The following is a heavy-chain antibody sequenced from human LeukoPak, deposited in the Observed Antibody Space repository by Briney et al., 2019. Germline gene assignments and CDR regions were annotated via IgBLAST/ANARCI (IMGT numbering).Heavy chain of an antibody. CDR2: IRYDGSTK. CDR1: GFTFSNYG. V-gene: IGHV3-30*02. D-gene: IGHD5-18*01. CDR3: AKDRGYSFDY. J-gene: IGHJ4*02. Sequence: GGSLRLSCAASGFTFSNYGMHWVRRAPGKGLEWVAFIRYDGSTKYSADSVKGRVTISRDNSKNTLYLQMNILRAEDTAVYYCAKDRGYSFDYWGQGTLVTVSS.